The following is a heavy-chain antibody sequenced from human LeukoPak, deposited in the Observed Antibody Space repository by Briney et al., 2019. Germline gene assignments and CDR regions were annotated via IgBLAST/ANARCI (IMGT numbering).Heavy chain of an antibody. CDR3: ARDGSQYQLLTYYYYYYGMDV. D-gene: IGHD2-2*01. Sequence: ASVKVSCKASGYTFTSYGISWVRQAPGQGLEWMGWISAYNGNTNYAQKLQGRVTMTTDTSTSTAYMELRSLRSDDTAVYYCARDGSQYQLLTYYYYYYGMDVWGQGTTVTVSS. CDR1: GYTFTSYG. V-gene: IGHV1-18*01. J-gene: IGHJ6*02. CDR2: ISAYNGNT.